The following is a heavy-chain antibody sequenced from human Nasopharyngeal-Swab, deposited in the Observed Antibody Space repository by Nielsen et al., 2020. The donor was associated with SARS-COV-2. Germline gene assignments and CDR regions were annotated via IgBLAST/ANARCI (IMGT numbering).Heavy chain of an antibody. CDR2: ISYDGSNK. V-gene: IGHV3-30*03. J-gene: IGHJ6*02. CDR1: GFTFSSYG. CDR3: ARDLYRQQWPLYNYYGMDV. D-gene: IGHD6-19*01. Sequence: GESLKISCAASGFTFSSYGMHWVRQAPGKGLEWVAVISYDGSNKYYADSVKGRFTISRDNSKNTLYLQMNSLRAEDTAVYYCARDLYRQQWPLYNYYGMDVWGQGTTVTASS.